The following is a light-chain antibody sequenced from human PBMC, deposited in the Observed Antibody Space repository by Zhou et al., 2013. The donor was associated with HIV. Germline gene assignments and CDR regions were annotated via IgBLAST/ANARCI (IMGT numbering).Light chain of an antibody. Sequence: DIQMTQSPSTLSASVGDRVTITCRASQSISSWLAWYQQKPGTAPKLLISVASTLQSGVPSRFSGDGSGTEFTLTIGSLQPEDFATYYCQQLNSYPLTFGGGTTVE. CDR1: QSISSW. CDR3: QQLNSYPLT. CDR2: VAS. J-gene: IGKJ4*01. V-gene: IGKV1-5*01.